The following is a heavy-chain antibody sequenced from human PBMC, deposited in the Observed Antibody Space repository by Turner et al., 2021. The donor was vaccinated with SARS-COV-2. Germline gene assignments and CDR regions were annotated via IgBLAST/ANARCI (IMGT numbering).Heavy chain of an antibody. Sequence: EVQLVESACGLVQPGGFLRLPSAVSGFTVISNYMSWVRQAPGKGLEWVSVIYSGGSTFYADSVKGRFTISRDNSKNTLYLQMNSLRAEDTAVYYCAREVSGSSNTGVYFDYWGQGTLVTVSS. J-gene: IGHJ4*02. V-gene: IGHV3-66*01. D-gene: IGHD3-10*01. CDR3: AREVSGSSNTGVYFDY. CDR2: IYSGGST. CDR1: GFTVISNY.